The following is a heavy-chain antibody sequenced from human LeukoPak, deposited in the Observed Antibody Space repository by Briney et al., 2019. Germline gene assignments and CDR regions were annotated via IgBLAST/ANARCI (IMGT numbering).Heavy chain of an antibody. V-gene: IGHV4-39*07. CDR2: IYYTGST. CDR3: ARIWSGCPEFHY. J-gene: IGHJ4*02. CDR1: GGSISSSSYY. Sequence: PSEALSLTCTVSGGSISSSSYYWGWIRQPPGKGLEWIGTIYYTGSTYYNPSLKSRVTISVDTSKNQFSLKLSSVTAADTAVYYCARIWSGCPEFHYWGQGALVTVSS. D-gene: IGHD3-3*01.